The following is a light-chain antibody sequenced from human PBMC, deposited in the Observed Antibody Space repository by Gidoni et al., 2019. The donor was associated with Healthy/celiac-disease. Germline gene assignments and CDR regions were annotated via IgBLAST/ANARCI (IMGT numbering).Light chain of an antibody. J-gene: IGKJ3*01. V-gene: IGKV3-11*01. Sequence: EIVLTQSPATLSLSPGVRATLSCRASQSVSSYLAWYQQKPGQAPRLLIYDASSGSGTDFTLTISSLEPEDFAVYYCQQRSNWPLTFXPXTKVDIK. CDR2: DAS. CDR1: QSVSSY. CDR3: QQRSNWPLT.